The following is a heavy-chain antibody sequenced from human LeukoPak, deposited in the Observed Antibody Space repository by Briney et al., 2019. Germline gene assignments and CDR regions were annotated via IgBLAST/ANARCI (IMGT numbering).Heavy chain of an antibody. CDR3: AKDRGRSLYFDY. Sequence: GSLRLPCSCLGFTLNNYALNWVRQAPGEGPGGFSAIRGSGGSKYYAVSVKGRFTISRDNSKNTLCLQMNSLRAEDTAVYYCAKDRGRSLYFDYWGQGTLVTVSS. D-gene: IGHD2-15*01. V-gene: IGHV3-23*01. CDR1: GFTLNNYA. CDR2: IRGSGGSK. J-gene: IGHJ4*02.